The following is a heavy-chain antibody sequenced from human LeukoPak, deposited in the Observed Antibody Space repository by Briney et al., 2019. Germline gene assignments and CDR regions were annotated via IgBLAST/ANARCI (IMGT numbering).Heavy chain of an antibody. J-gene: IGHJ4*02. D-gene: IGHD3-10*01. V-gene: IGHV3-23*01. CDR3: AKVIIGSVSRQGSGSRGPFDY. Sequence: GGSLRLSCAASGFTFSSYAMSWVRQAPGKGLEWVSAISGSGGSTYYADSVKGRFTISRDNSKNTLYLQMNSLRAEDTAVYYCAKVIIGSVSRQGSGSRGPFDYWGQGTLVTVSS. CDR1: GFTFSSYA. CDR2: ISGSGGST.